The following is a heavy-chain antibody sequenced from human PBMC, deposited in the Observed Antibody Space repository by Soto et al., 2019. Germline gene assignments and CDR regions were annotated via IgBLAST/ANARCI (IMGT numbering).Heavy chain of an antibody. V-gene: IGHV1-8*01. CDR3: ARAEAYYDMLSGYFFDY. Sequence: PSVKVSCKAAGYAFISYDINWVRQATGQGLEWMGWMNPNSGNTGYEQKFQGRVTMTRDTSISTAYMELSSLTSEGTAVYYCARAEAYYDMLSGYFFDYWGQGALVTVSS. CDR1: GYAFISYD. D-gene: IGHD3-9*01. J-gene: IGHJ4*02. CDR2: MNPNSGNT.